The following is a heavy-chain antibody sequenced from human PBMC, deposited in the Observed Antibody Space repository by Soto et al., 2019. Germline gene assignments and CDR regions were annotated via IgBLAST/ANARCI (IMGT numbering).Heavy chain of an antibody. Sequence: QVQLVQSGAEVKKPGASVKVSCKASGYTFTSYYMHWVRQAPGQGLEWMGIINPTSSTSYAQKFQGRVNMTRDTSTSTVYMELSSLRSEDTAVYYCARVYCSGGSCYGIDYWGQGTLVTVSS. CDR1: GYTFTSYY. V-gene: IGHV1-46*01. CDR3: ARVYCSGGSCYGIDY. J-gene: IGHJ4*02. D-gene: IGHD2-15*01. CDR2: INPTSST.